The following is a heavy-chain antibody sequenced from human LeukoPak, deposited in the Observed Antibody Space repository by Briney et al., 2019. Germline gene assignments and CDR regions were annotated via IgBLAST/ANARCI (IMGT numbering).Heavy chain of an antibody. CDR3: ARVSPYGDQLLDY. J-gene: IGHJ4*02. Sequence: SVKVSCKASGGTFSSYAISWVRQAPGQGLEWMGRIIPILGIANYAQKFQGRVTITADKSTSTAYMELSSLRSEDTAVYYCARVSPYGDQLLDYWSQGTLVTVSS. V-gene: IGHV1-69*04. CDR2: IIPILGIA. D-gene: IGHD4-17*01. CDR1: GGTFSSYA.